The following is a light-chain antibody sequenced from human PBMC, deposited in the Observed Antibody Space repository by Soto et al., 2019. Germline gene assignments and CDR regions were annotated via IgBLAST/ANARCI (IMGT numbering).Light chain of an antibody. CDR1: SSDVGGYNY. V-gene: IGLV2-8*01. J-gene: IGLJ2*01. Sequence: QSVLTQPPSASGSPGQSVTISCTGTSSDVGGYNYVSWYQQYPGKAPKVLMYEVSKRPSGVPDRFSGSKYGNTASLTVSGLQAEDEADYYCSSYAPNNLALFGGGTKVTVL. CDR2: EVS. CDR3: SSYAPNNLAL.